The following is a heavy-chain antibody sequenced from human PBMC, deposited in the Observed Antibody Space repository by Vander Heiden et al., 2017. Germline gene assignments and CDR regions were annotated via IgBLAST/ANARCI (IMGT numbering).Heavy chain of an antibody. V-gene: IGHV4-38-2*02. D-gene: IGHD6-13*01. CDR2: IYHSGST. J-gene: IGHJ6*02. Sequence: QVQLQESGPGLVKRSETLSLTCAVSGYSISSGHYWGWIRQPPGKGLEWIGSIYHSGSTYYNPSLKSRVTISVDTSKNQFSLKLSSVTAADTAVYYCARDRRRSAAAGTTAPYYYYGMDVWGQGTTVTVSS. CDR1: GYSISSGHY. CDR3: ARDRRRSAAAGTTAPYYYYGMDV.